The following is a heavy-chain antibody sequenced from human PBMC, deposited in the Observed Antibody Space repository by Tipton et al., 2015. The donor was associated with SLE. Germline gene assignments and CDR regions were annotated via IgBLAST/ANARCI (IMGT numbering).Heavy chain of an antibody. D-gene: IGHD7-27*01. CDR3: ARDWELGH. V-gene: IGHV3-49*04. J-gene: IGHJ4*02. CDR2: IGTRVYGGTT. Sequence: SLRLSCTTSGFTFADYALSWVRQPPGKGLEWVGFIGTRVYGGTTKYAASVRGRFTISRDDSNSIVYLELNSLKTEDTALYYCARDWELGHWGQGTLVTVSS. CDR1: GFTFADYA.